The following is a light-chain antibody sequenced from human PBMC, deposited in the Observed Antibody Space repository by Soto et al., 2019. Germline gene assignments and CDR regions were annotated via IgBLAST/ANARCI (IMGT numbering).Light chain of an antibody. J-gene: IGLJ1*01. CDR1: SSDVGGYNY. Sequence: QSVLPQPASVSGSPGQSITISCTGTSSDVGGYNYVSWYQQHPGIAPKLLIYGVTTRPSGVSPRFSGSKSGNTASLTISGLQAEDEADYHCSSYTSASTLHHLFGPGTKVTVL. CDR3: SSYTSASTLHHL. CDR2: GVT. V-gene: IGLV2-14*01.